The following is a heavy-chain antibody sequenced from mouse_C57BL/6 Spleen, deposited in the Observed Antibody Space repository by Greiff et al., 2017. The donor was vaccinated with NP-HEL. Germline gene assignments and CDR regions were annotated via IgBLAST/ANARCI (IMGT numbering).Heavy chain of an antibody. D-gene: IGHD1-1*01. Sequence: EVQLQQSGPELVKPGASVKISCKASGYSFTDYNMNWVKQSNGKSLEWIGVINPNYGTTSYNQKFKGKATLTVDKSASTAYMQLNSLTSEDSAVDYCARQGDYGSSDYAMDYWGQGTSVTVSS. J-gene: IGHJ4*01. CDR3: ARQGDYGSSDYAMDY. CDR1: GYSFTDYN. CDR2: INPNYGTT. V-gene: IGHV1-39*01.